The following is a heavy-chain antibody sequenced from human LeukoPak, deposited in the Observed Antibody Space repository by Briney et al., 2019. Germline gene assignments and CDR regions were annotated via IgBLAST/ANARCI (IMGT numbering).Heavy chain of an antibody. V-gene: IGHV1-46*01. CDR2: INPSGGST. Sequence: ASVKVSCKASGYTFTSYYMHWVRQAPGQGLEWMGIINPSGGSTSYAQKFQGRVTMTRNTSISTAYMELSSLRSEDTAVYYCASAVVITDTWDAFDIWGQGTMVTVSS. J-gene: IGHJ3*02. CDR1: GYTFTSYY. CDR3: ASAVVITDTWDAFDI. D-gene: IGHD3-22*01.